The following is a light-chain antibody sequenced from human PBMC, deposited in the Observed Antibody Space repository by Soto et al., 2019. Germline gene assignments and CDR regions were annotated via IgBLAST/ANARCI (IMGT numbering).Light chain of an antibody. CDR1: SSDVGSYNR. Sequence: QSALTQPPSVSGSPGQSVTISCTGTSSDVGSYNRVSWYQQSPGTAPKLMIYEVSNRPSGVSDRFSGSKSGNTASLTISGLQADDEADYYCCSYAGYYTLVFGGGTKLTVL. CDR2: EVS. CDR3: CSYAGYYTLV. J-gene: IGLJ2*01. V-gene: IGLV2-18*02.